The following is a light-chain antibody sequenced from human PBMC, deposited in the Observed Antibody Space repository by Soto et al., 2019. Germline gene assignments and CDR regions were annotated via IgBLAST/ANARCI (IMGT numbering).Light chain of an antibody. CDR3: SSYTSSSTRV. CDR1: SSDVGGYNY. Sequence: QSVLTQPASVSGSPGQSITISCTGTSSDVGGYNYVSWYQQHPGKAPKLMIYEVSNRPSGVSNRFSGSKSGNTASLTIYGLQAEDEADYYCSSYTSSSTRVFDGGTKLTVL. J-gene: IGLJ3*02. CDR2: EVS. V-gene: IGLV2-14*01.